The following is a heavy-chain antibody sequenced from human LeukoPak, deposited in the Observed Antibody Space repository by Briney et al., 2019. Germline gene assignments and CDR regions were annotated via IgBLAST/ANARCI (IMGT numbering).Heavy chain of an antibody. Sequence: GESLKISCKGSGYTFTNYWIGWVRLMPGNGLEWRGIIFPRDSDTRYSPSFQGQVAISADKSISTAYLQWSSLKASDTAMYYCARHKGDGSSWYPDFYYYGLDVWGQGTTVTVS. CDR1: GYTFTNYW. CDR2: IFPRDSDT. CDR3: ARHKGDGSSWYPDFYYYGLDV. D-gene: IGHD6-13*01. V-gene: IGHV5-51*01. J-gene: IGHJ6*02.